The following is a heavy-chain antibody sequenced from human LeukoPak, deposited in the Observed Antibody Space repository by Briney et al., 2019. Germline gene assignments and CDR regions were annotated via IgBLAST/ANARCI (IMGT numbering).Heavy chain of an antibody. CDR1: GGSISSGGYY. D-gene: IGHD1-26*01. J-gene: IGHJ5*02. Sequence: TSETLSLTCTVSGGSISSGGYYWSWIRQHPGKGLEWIGYIYYSGSTYYNPSLKSRVTISVDTSKNQFSLKLSSVTAEDTAVYYCARGVGAKGPSINWFGPWGQGTLVTISS. CDR3: ARGVGAKGPSINWFGP. V-gene: IGHV4-31*03. CDR2: IYYSGST.